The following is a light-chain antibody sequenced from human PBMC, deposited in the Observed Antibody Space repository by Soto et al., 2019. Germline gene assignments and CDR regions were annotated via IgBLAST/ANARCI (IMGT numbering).Light chain of an antibody. CDR2: DAS. V-gene: IGKV1-33*01. J-gene: IGKJ5*01. CDR1: QDIRKY. Sequence: DIQMTQSPSSLSESVGDRVTITCQASQDIRKYLDWYQQKPGKAPKVLIYDASNLETGVPSRFSGSGSGTHFTLTISSLQPEDFAVYYCQQYRDLPITFGQGTRLEIK. CDR3: QQYRDLPIT.